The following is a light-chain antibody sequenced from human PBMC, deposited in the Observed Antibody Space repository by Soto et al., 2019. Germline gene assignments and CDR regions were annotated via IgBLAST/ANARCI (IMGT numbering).Light chain of an antibody. V-gene: IGLV1-47*01. CDR1: SSNIGSKY. CDR2: RSN. Sequence: QSVLTQPPSASGTPGQRVTISCSGSSSNIGSKYVYWYQQLPGTAPKLLMYRSNQRPSGVPDRFSGSKSGTSASLAISGLRSEDEAHYYCAAWDDSVGGPAFGGGTK. J-gene: IGLJ2*01. CDR3: AAWDDSVGGPA.